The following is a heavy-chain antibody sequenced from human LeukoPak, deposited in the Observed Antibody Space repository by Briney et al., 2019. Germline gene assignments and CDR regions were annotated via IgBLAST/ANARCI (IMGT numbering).Heavy chain of an antibody. CDR2: ISSSSSYI. CDR3: ARDPGPDFWTPTLGYMDV. J-gene: IGHJ6*03. CDR1: GFTFSSYS. Sequence: PGGSLRLSCAASGFTFSSYSMNWVRQAPGKGLEWVSSISSSSSYIYYADSVKGRFTISRDNAKNSLYLQMNSLRAEDTAVYYCARDPGPDFWTPTLGYMDVWGKGTTVTVSS. D-gene: IGHD3/OR15-3a*01. V-gene: IGHV3-21*01.